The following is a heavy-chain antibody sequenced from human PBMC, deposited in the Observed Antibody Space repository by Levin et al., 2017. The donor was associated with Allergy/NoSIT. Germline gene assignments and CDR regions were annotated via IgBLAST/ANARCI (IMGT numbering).Heavy chain of an antibody. D-gene: IGHD3-16*01. CDR1: GFSLSTSGVG. J-gene: IGHJ5*02. V-gene: IGHV2-5*01. CDR2: IYWNDDK. CDR3: AHTVTGELSFDP. Sequence: QTLSLTCTFSGFSLSTSGVGVGWIRQPPGKALEWLALIYWNDDKRYSPSLKSRLTITKDTSKKQVVLTMTTTDPVDSATYFCAHTVTGELSFDPGGQGTLVTVSS.